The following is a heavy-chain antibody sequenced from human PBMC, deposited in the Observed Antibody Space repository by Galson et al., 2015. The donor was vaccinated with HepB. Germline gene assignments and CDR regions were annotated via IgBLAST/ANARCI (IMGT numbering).Heavy chain of an antibody. V-gene: IGHV5-51*01. CDR1: GYSFTSYW. J-gene: IGHJ4*02. CDR2: IYPGDSDT. Sequence: QSGAEVTKPGESLKISCKGSGYSFTSYWIGWVRQMPGKGLEWMGIIYPGDSDTRYSPSFQGQVTISADKSISTAYLQWSSLKASDTAMYYCARHGAYSSSWYYFDYWGQGTLVTVSS. D-gene: IGHD6-13*01. CDR3: ARHGAYSSSWYYFDY.